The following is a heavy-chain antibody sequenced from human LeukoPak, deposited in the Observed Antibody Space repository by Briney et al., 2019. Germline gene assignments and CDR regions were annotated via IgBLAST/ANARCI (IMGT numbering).Heavy chain of an antibody. J-gene: IGHJ4*02. D-gene: IGHD3-16*01. CDR1: GFTFSSYG. Sequence: PGGSLRLSCAASGFTFSSYGMHWIRQAPGKGLEWVAFIRNDGSIIYNADSVKGRFTISRDNSKSTLHPQMNSLRADDTAVYYCAKDTPLCYFDYWGQGTLVTVSS. CDR3: AKDTPLCYFDY. V-gene: IGHV3-30*02. CDR2: IRNDGSII.